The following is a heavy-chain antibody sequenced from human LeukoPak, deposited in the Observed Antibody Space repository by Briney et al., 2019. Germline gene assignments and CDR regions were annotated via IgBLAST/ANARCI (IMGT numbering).Heavy chain of an antibody. Sequence: SVKVSYKASGGPFSSYAISWVRQAPGQGLEWMGGIIPIFGTANYAQKFQGRVTITADESTSTAYMELSSLRSEDTAVYYCARDRWLGVYYYYGMDVWGQGTTVTVSS. CDR1: GGPFSSYA. CDR3: ARDRWLGVYYYYGMDV. CDR2: IIPIFGTA. D-gene: IGHD6-19*01. J-gene: IGHJ6*02. V-gene: IGHV1-69*01.